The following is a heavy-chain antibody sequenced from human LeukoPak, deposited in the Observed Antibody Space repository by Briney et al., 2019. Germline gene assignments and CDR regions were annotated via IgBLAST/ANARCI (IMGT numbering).Heavy chain of an antibody. CDR3: ARHRSLLNWFDP. CDR1: GGSISSYY. Sequence: ASETLSLTCTVSGGSISSYYWSWIRQPPGKGLEWIGYIYYSGSTNYNPSLKSRVTISVDTSKNQFSLKLSSVTAADTAVYYCARHRSLLNWFDPWGQGTLVTVSS. J-gene: IGHJ5*02. CDR2: IYYSGST. V-gene: IGHV4-59*08. D-gene: IGHD2-8*02.